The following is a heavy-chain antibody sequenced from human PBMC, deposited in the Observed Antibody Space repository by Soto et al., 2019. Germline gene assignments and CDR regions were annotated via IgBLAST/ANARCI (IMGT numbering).Heavy chain of an antibody. Sequence: SETLSLTCTVSGGSISSYYWSWIRQPPGKGLEWIGYIYYSGSTNYNPSLKSRVTISVDTSKNHFSLKLSSVTAADTAVYYCARGHDFCAPSFDYWGTGTLVPAYS. J-gene: IGHJ4*02. V-gene: IGHV4-59*01. CDR1: GGSISSYY. D-gene: IGHD3-3*01. CDR2: IYYSGST. CDR3: ARGHDFCAPSFDY.